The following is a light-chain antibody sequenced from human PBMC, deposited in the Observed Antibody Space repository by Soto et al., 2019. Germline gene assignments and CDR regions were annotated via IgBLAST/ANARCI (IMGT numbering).Light chain of an antibody. V-gene: IGKV1-6*01. Sequence: AVPMTQSPSSLSASVGDRVTITCRASQGIRNDLGWYQQKPGKAPKLLIYAASSLQSGVPSRFSGSGSGTDFTLTISSLQPEDFATYYCLQDYNYPRTFGQGTKVEIK. J-gene: IGKJ1*01. CDR3: LQDYNYPRT. CDR2: AAS. CDR1: QGIRND.